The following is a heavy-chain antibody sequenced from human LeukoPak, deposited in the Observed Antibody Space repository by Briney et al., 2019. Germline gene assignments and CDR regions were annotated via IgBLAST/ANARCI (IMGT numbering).Heavy chain of an antibody. CDR2: INTGNGNT. Sequence: ASVKVSCKASGYTLTSYAMHWVRQAPGQRLECVGWINTGNGNTKYSQKFQGRVTITRDTSASTAYMDLSSLRSEDTAVYYCARNTETAIPLPYYFDYWGQGTLVTVSS. D-gene: IGHD2-21*02. CDR1: GYTLTSYA. J-gene: IGHJ4*02. CDR3: ARNTETAIPLPYYFDY. V-gene: IGHV1-3*04.